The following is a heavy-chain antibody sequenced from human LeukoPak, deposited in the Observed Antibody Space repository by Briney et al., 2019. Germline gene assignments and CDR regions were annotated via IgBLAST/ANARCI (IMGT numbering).Heavy chain of an antibody. CDR2: ISYDGSNK. Sequence: GGSLRLSCAASGFTFNSHGMHWVRQAPGMGLEWVAVISYDGSNKYYADSVKGRFTISKDNSKNTLYLQMNSLRPEDTAVYYCATHEQAAPFDYWGQGTQVTVSS. CDR1: GFTFNSHG. D-gene: IGHD6-13*01. J-gene: IGHJ4*02. CDR3: ATHEQAAPFDY. V-gene: IGHV3-30*03.